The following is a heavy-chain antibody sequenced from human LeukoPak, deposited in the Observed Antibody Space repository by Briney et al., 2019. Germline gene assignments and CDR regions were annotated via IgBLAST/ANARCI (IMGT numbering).Heavy chain of an antibody. CDR3: ARSITYDFWSGYQY. J-gene: IGHJ4*02. V-gene: IGHV3-21*01. CDR2: ISSSSSYI. D-gene: IGHD3-3*01. CDR1: GFTFRNFW. Sequence: GSLRLSCAASGFTFRNFWMNWVRQAPGKGLEWVSSISSSSSYICYADSLKGRFTISRDNAKNSLYLQMNSLRAEDTAVYYCARSITYDFWSGYQYWGQGTLVTVSS.